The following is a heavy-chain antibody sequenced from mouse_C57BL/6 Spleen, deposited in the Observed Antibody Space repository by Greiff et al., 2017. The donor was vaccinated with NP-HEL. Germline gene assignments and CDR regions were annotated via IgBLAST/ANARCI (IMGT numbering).Heavy chain of an antibody. CDR1: GYTFTSYW. V-gene: IGHV1-50*01. J-gene: IGHJ2*01. Sequence: QVQLQQPGAELVKPGASVKLSCKASGYTFTSYWMQWVKQRPGQGLEWIGEIDPSDSYTNYNQKFKGKATLTVDTSSSTAYMQLSSLTSEDSAVYYCARKWYYGNTFDYWGQGTTLTVSS. CDR3: ARKWYYGNTFDY. CDR2: IDPSDSYT. D-gene: IGHD2-1*01.